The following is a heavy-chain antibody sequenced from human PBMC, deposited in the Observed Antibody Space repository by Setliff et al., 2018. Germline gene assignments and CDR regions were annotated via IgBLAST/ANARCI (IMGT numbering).Heavy chain of an antibody. CDR3: VRDAGDGYGVDAYAGGGLDI. CDR1: GSAISSGHY. Sequence: PSETLSLTCAVSGSAISSGHYWGWIRQPPGKGLEWIGSFRPSGKTYYNPSLKSRVTISVDTSKKHFSLKLTSVTAADTAVYYCVRDAGDGYGVDAYAGGGLDIWGQGTVVTVSS. V-gene: IGHV4-38-2*02. CDR2: FRPSGKT. J-gene: IGHJ3*02. D-gene: IGHD4-17*01.